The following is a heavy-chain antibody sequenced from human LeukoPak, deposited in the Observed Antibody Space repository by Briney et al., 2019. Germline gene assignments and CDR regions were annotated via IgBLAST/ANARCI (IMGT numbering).Heavy chain of an antibody. Sequence: GGSLRLSCAASGFTVSNNYMSWVRQAPGKGLEWVSVIYSVNRTSYADSVKGRFTISRDSSKNTLCLQMNSLRAEDTAVYYCARDSPAGRTYFDYWGQGTLVTVSS. J-gene: IGHJ4*02. CDR3: ARDSPAGRTYFDY. D-gene: IGHD1-1*01. CDR2: IYSVNRT. CDR1: GFTVSNNY. V-gene: IGHV3-66*01.